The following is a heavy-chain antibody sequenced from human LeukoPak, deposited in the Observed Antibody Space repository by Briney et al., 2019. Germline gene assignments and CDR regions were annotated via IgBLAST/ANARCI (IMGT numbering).Heavy chain of an antibody. CDR3: TRAVSGWTGYFDY. Sequence: GGSPRDSCTASGFTFGDYAMSWVCQAPGKGLEWVGFIRSKAYGGTTEYAASVKGRFTISRDDSKSIAYLQMNSLKTGDTAVYYCTRAVSGWTGYFDYWGQGTLVTVSS. D-gene: IGHD6-19*01. CDR2: IRSKAYGGTT. V-gene: IGHV3-49*04. J-gene: IGHJ4*02. CDR1: GFTFGDYA.